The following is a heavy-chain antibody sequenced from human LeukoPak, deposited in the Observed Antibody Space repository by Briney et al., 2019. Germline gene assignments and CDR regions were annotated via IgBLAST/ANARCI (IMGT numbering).Heavy chain of an antibody. CDR3: ARDRQGFLDY. Sequence: GGSLRLSCAASGFTFSSYEMNWVRQAPGRGLEWVSYISSSSSTIYYADSVKGRFTISRDNAKNSLYLQMNSLRAEDTAVYYCARDRQGFLDYWAREPWSPSPQ. V-gene: IGHV3-48*03. CDR1: GFTFSSYE. J-gene: IGHJ4*02. D-gene: IGHD2-15*01. CDR2: ISSSSSTI.